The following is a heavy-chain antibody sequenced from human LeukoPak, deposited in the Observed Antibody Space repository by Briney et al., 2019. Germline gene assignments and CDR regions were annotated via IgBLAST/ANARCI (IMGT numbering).Heavy chain of an antibody. CDR3: ARRGRYSSSSYFDY. CDR2: IYYSGST. Sequence: SQTLSLTCTVSGGSISSGGYYWSWIRQHPGKGLEWIGYIYYSGSTYNNPSLKSRVTISVDTSKNQFSLKLSSVTAADTAVYYCARRGRYSSSSYFDYWGQGTLVTVSS. J-gene: IGHJ4*02. D-gene: IGHD6-13*01. V-gene: IGHV4-31*03. CDR1: GGSISSGGYY.